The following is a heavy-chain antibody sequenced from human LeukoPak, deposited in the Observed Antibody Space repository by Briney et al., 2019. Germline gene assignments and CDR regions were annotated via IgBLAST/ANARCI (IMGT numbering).Heavy chain of an antibody. Sequence: GGSLRLSCAASGFTVSSNYMSWVRQAPGKGLEWVSVIYSGGSTYYADSVKGRLTISRDNSKNTLYLQMNSLRAEDTAVYYCARDCGGDCYYAFDIWGQGTMVTASS. CDR2: IYSGGST. J-gene: IGHJ3*02. CDR1: GFTVSSNY. CDR3: ARDCGGDCYYAFDI. D-gene: IGHD2-21*01. V-gene: IGHV3-53*01.